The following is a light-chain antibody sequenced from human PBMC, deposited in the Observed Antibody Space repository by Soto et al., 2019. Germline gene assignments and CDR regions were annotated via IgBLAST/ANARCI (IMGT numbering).Light chain of an antibody. CDR1: QSVTSNY. Sequence: EIVFTQSPGTLSLSPGERATLSCRASQSVTSNYLAWYQQKPGQAPRLLIYGASSRATGIPDRFSGSGSGTDFTLSISRLEPEDFAVYCCQHYSSSPWSFGQGTKVDIK. CDR2: GAS. V-gene: IGKV3-20*01. J-gene: IGKJ1*01. CDR3: QHYSSSPWS.